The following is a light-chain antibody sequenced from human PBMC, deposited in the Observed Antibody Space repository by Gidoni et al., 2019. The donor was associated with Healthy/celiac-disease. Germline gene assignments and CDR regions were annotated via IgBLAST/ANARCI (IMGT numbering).Light chain of an antibody. CDR1: QSVSSN. Sequence: PATLSVSPGERVTLSCRASQSVSSNLAWYQQKPGQAPRLLIYGASTRATGIPARFSGSGSGTEFTLTISSLQSEDFAVYYCQQYNDWPLTFGQGTKVDIK. CDR2: GAS. V-gene: IGKV3-15*01. CDR3: QQYNDWPLT. J-gene: IGKJ1*01.